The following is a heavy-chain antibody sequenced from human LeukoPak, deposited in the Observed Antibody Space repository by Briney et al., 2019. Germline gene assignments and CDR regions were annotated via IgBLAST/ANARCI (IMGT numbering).Heavy chain of an antibody. D-gene: IGHD2-15*01. V-gene: IGHV1-18*01. J-gene: IGHJ3*02. CDR1: GYTFTSYG. CDR2: ISAYNGNT. Sequence: ASVKVSCKASGYTFTSYGISWVRQAPGQGLEWMGWISAYNGNTNYAQKLQGRVTMTTDTSTSTAYMELRSLRSDDTAVYYCARGGVYCSGGSCYDDDAFDIWGQGTMVTVSS. CDR3: ARGGVYCSGGSCYDDDAFDI.